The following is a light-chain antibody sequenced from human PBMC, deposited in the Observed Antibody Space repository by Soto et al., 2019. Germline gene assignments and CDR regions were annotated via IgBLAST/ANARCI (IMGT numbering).Light chain of an antibody. J-gene: IGLJ1*01. V-gene: IGLV1-40*01. CDR2: GNS. CDR1: SSDIGAGYD. Sequence: QCVLTQPPSVSGAPGQRVTISCTGSSSDIGAGYDVHWYQQLPGTAPKLLIYGNSNRPSGVPDRFSGSKSGTSASLAITGLQAEDEADYYCQSYDSSLSGFYVFGTGTKVPS. CDR3: QSYDSSLSGFYV.